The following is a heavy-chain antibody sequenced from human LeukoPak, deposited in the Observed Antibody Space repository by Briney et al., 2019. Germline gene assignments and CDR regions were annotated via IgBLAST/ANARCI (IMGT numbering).Heavy chain of an antibody. CDR1: GFTFSRYW. Sequence: GGSLRLSCAASGFTFSRYWMSWVRQAPGKGLEWVASINQDESAKRYVDSVKGRFTISRDNTKNSLSLQMNSLRAEDAAFYYCAKLLRDVTIYDFWGHGTLVTVSS. J-gene: IGHJ4*01. CDR2: INQDESAK. V-gene: IGHV3-7*01. D-gene: IGHD5-24*01. CDR3: AKLLRDVTIYDF.